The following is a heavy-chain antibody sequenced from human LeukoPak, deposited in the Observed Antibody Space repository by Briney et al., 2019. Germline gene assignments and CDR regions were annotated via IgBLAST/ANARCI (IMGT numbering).Heavy chain of an antibody. Sequence: PSETLXLTCSVSGGSMTNLYWTWIRQPPGKGLEWIGDIYDSGSTRYNTSLESRVTISVDTSKNQFSLKLSSVTAADTAVYYCAKGGSTNFYYGDVWGQGTTVTVSS. CDR2: IYDSGST. V-gene: IGHV4-59*01. D-gene: IGHD2/OR15-2a*01. CDR3: AKGGSTNFYYGDV. J-gene: IGHJ6*02. CDR1: GGSMTNLY.